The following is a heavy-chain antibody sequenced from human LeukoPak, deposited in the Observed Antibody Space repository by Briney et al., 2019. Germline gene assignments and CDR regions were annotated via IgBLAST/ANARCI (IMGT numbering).Heavy chain of an antibody. Sequence: GGSLRLSCTASGFTFGDYAMSWVRQAPGKGLEWVGFIRSKAYGGTTEYAASVKGRFTISRDDSKSIAYLQMNSLKTEDTAVYYCTREGTIFGVVRGYMDVWGKGTTVTVSS. V-gene: IGHV3-49*04. D-gene: IGHD3-3*01. CDR3: TREGTIFGVVRGYMDV. J-gene: IGHJ6*03. CDR1: GFTFGDYA. CDR2: IRSKAYGGTT.